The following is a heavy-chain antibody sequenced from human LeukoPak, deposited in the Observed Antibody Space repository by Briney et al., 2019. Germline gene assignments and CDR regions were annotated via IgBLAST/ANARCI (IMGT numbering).Heavy chain of an antibody. D-gene: IGHD2-2*01. J-gene: IGHJ4*02. Sequence: SVKVSCKASGGTFSSYAISWVRQAPGQGLEWMGGIIPIFGTANYAQKFQGRVTITTDESTSTAYVELSSLRSEDTAVYYCARVCSSTSCSPKAAAAGIFDYWGQGTLVTVSS. CDR3: ARVCSSTSCSPKAAAAGIFDY. CDR2: IIPIFGTA. V-gene: IGHV1-69*05. CDR1: GGTFSSYA.